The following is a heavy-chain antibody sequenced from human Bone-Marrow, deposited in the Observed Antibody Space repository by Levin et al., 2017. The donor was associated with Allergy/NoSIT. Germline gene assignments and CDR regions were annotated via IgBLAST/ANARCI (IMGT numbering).Heavy chain of an antibody. Sequence: ETLSLTCAASGFSFTTFWMTWVRQAPGKGLEWVATINQDGSEKNYVGSVKGRFTISRDNANNSMHLHMNSLRVEDTAVYYCARGGRSGTFDFWGQGNLVTVSS. CDR3: ARGGRSGTFDF. D-gene: IGHD1-26*01. CDR1: GFSFTTFW. J-gene: IGHJ4*02. V-gene: IGHV3-7*01. CDR2: INQDGSEK.